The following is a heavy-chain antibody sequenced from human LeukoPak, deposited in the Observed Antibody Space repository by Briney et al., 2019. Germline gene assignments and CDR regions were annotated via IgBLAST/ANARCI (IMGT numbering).Heavy chain of an antibody. CDR3: AKSVDTTAYYYYYMDV. D-gene: IGHD5-18*01. CDR1: GFTFSSYG. V-gene: IGHV3-30*02. CDR2: IRYDGSNK. J-gene: IGHJ6*03. Sequence: GGSLRLSCAASGFTFSSYGMHWVRQAPGKGLEWVAFIRYDGSNKYYADSVKGRFTISRDNSKNILYLQMNSLRAEDTAVYYCAKSVDTTAYYYYYMDVWGKGTTVTISS.